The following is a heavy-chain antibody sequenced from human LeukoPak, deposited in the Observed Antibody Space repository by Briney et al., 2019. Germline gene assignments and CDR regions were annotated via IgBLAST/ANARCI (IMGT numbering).Heavy chain of an antibody. D-gene: IGHD2-21*01. V-gene: IGHV4-59*01. CDR1: GGSISSYY. CDR2: IYYSGST. Sequence: SETLSLTCTVSGGSISSYYWSWIRQPPGKGLEWIGYIYYSGSTNYNPSLKSRVTISVDTSKNQFSLKLSSVTAADTAVYYCARSRGASSHIYSYYGMDVWGQGTTVTVSS. CDR3: ARSRGASSHIYSYYGMDV. J-gene: IGHJ6*02.